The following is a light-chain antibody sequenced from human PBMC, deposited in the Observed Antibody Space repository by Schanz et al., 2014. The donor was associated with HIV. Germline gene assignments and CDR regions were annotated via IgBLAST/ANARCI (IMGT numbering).Light chain of an antibody. CDR3: QQYGSPWT. V-gene: IGKV3-20*01. CDR1: QSVSSD. Sequence: EIVLTQSPGTLSLSPGERATLSCRASQSVSSDLAWYQQKPGQAPRLLISGASSRATGIPDRFSGSGSGTDFTLTISRLEPEDFAVYYCQQYGSPWTFGQGTKVEIK. J-gene: IGKJ1*01. CDR2: GAS.